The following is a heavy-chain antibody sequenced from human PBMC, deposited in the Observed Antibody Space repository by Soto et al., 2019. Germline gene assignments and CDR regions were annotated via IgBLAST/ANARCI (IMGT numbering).Heavy chain of an antibody. V-gene: IGHV1-2*04. D-gene: IGHD3-22*01. CDR1: GYTLTGYY. CDR2: INPNSGGT. CDR3: ARDPYDSSGYYYVPSNWFDP. Sequence: ASVKVSCKASGYTLTGYYMHWVRQAPGQGLEWMGWINPNSGGTNYAQKFQGWVTMTRDTSISTAYMELSRLRSDDTAVYYCARDPYDSSGYYYVPSNWFDPWGQGTLVTVSS. J-gene: IGHJ5*02.